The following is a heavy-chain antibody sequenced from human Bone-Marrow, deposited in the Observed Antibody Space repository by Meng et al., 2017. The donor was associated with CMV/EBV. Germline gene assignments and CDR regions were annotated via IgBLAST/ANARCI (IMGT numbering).Heavy chain of an antibody. J-gene: IGHJ4*02. D-gene: IGHD1-1*01. CDR3: ARGTGTTQHYFDY. CDR2: VSDSGSA. V-gene: IGHV4-59*01. Sequence: SETLSSTCNVSRASISSFYWSWIRQPPGKGLQWIGYVSDSGSAKYNPSLESRGTISRDRSRNQFYLNLNSVTAADTAMYFCARGTGTTQHYFDYWGQGMMVPVSS. CDR1: RASISSFY.